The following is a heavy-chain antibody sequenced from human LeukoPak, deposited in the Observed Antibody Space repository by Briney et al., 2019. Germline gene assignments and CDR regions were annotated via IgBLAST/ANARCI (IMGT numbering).Heavy chain of an antibody. V-gene: IGHV4-34*01. CDR1: DGSFGGYY. J-gene: IGHJ6*02. D-gene: IGHD3-16*01. Sequence: SETLSLTCAVYDGSFGGYYWSWIRQPPGKGLEWIGEINHSGSTNYNPSLKSRVTISVDTSKNQFSLKLSSVTAADTAVYYCARDRLYYYYGMDVWGQGTTVTVSS. CDR2: INHSGST. CDR3: ARDRLYYYYGMDV.